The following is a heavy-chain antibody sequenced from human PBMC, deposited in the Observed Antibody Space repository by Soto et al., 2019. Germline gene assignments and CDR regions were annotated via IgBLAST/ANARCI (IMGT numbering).Heavy chain of an antibody. CDR1: GFTFSSYG. J-gene: IGHJ4*02. D-gene: IGHD3-22*01. V-gene: IGHV3-33*01. CDR2: IWYDGSNK. CDR3: ASGAYYYDSSGYYYNKFFDY. Sequence: GGSLRLSCAASGFTFSSYGMHWVRQAPGKGLEWVAVIWYDGSNKYYADSVKGRFTISRDNSKNTLYLQMNSLRAEDTAVYYCASGAYYYDSSGYYYNKFFDYCGQGPLVTVSS.